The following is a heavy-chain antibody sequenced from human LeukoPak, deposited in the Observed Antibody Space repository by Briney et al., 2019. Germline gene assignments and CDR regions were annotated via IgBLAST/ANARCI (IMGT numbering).Heavy chain of an antibody. J-gene: IGHJ4*02. CDR2: IYYSGST. Sequence: SETLSLTCTVSGGSISSGGYYWSWIRQHPGKGLEWIGYIYYSGSTYYNPSLKSRVTISVDTSKNQFSLKLSSVTAAGTAVYYCAREIKGYSGYDYWGQGTLVTVSS. D-gene: IGHD5-12*01. CDR1: GGSISSGGYY. V-gene: IGHV4-31*03. CDR3: AREIKGYSGYDY.